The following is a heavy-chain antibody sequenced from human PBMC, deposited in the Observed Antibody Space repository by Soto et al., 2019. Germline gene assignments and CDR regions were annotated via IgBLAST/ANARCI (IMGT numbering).Heavy chain of an antibody. CDR1: GGSFSGYY. Sequence: QVQLQQWGAGLLKPSETLSLTCAVYGGSFSGYYWNWIRQPPGKGLEWIGESNHSGSTNYNPSLKSRVTISLDTSKNQFSLKLSSMTAADTAVYYCARGYGRNFAYWGQGTLVTVSS. D-gene: IGHD3-10*01. CDR2: SNHSGST. CDR3: ARGYGRNFAY. J-gene: IGHJ4*02. V-gene: IGHV4-34*01.